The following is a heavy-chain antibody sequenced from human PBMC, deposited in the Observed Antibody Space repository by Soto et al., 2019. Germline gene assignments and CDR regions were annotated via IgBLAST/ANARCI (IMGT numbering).Heavy chain of an antibody. CDR3: ARSHQTEYGYYYDSSGYYPTLFDY. Sequence: QVQLVQSGAEVKKPGASVKVSCKTSGYTFTSYDINWVRQATGQGLEWMGWMNPNSGNTGYAQKFQGRVTMTRNTSISTAYMELSSLRSEDTAVYYCARSHQTEYGYYYDSSGYYPTLFDYWGQGTLVTVSS. J-gene: IGHJ4*02. V-gene: IGHV1-8*01. CDR2: MNPNSGNT. D-gene: IGHD3-22*01. CDR1: GYTFTSYD.